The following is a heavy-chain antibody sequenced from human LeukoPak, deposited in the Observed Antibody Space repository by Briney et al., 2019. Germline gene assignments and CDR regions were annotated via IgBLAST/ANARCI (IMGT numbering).Heavy chain of an antibody. D-gene: IGHD3-22*01. CDR2: IYYSGST. V-gene: IGHV4-39*01. CDR3: ARSYYYDYRQIDY. CDR1: GDSISTSSYY. Sequence: SSETLSLTCTVSGDSISTSSYYWGWIRQPPGKGLEWLGSIYYSGSTYYNPSLKSRVTISVDASKNQFSLNLYSVTAADTAVFYCARSYYYDYRQIDYWGQGTLVTVSS. J-gene: IGHJ4*02.